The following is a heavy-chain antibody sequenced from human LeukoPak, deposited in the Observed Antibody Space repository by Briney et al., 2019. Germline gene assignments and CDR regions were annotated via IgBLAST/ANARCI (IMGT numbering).Heavy chain of an antibody. D-gene: IGHD3-16*02. J-gene: IGHJ5*02. CDR3: ARVLYDYVWGSYRFNWFDP. CDR2: IYYSGST. V-gene: IGHV4-59*01. CDR1: GGSISSYY. Sequence: SETLSPTCTVSGGSISSYYWSWIRQPPGKGLEWIGYIYYSGSTNYNPSLKSRVTISVDTSKNQFSLKLSSVTAADTAVYYCARVLYDYVWGSYRFNWFDPWGQGTLVTVSS.